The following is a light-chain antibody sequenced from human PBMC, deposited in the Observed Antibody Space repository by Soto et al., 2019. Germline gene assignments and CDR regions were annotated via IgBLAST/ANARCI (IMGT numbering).Light chain of an antibody. Sequence: DIQMTQFPSSLSASVGDRVTIICRASQSVSTRLAWFQQKPGKAPQYLIQAASILQSGVPSRFSGSGSGTEFILTINNLQPEDFASYFCLQVYSFPRTFGLGTKVDIK. J-gene: IGKJ1*01. CDR3: LQVYSFPRT. V-gene: IGKV1-12*01. CDR1: QSVSTR. CDR2: AAS.